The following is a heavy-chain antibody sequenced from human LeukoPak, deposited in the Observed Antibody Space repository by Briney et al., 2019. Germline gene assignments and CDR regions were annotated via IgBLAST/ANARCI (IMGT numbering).Heavy chain of an antibody. Sequence: GGSLRLSCAASGFTFSSYSINWVRQAPGKGLEWVSYISSRSGSIYYADSVKGRFSISRDNAKSSVSLHMNSLRDEDTAVYYCARGCDTNCFFNDYWGQGTLVTVSS. V-gene: IGHV3-48*02. CDR1: GFTFSSYS. D-gene: IGHD2-8*01. J-gene: IGHJ4*02. CDR2: ISSRSGSI. CDR3: ARGCDTNCFFNDY.